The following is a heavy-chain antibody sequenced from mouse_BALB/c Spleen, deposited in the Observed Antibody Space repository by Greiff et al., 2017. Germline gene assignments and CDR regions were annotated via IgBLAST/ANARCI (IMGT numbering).Heavy chain of an antibody. V-gene: IGHV2-9*02. CDR1: GFSLTSYG. CDR3: ARVYYYGSSGSYYAMDY. Sequence: VKLVESGPGLVAPSQSLSITCTVSGFSLTSYGVHWVRQPPGKGLEWLGVIWAGGSTNYNSALMSRLSISKDNSKSQVFLKMNSLQTDDTAMYYCARVYYYGSSGSYYAMDYWGQGTSVTVSA. D-gene: IGHD1-1*01. J-gene: IGHJ4*01. CDR2: IWAGGST.